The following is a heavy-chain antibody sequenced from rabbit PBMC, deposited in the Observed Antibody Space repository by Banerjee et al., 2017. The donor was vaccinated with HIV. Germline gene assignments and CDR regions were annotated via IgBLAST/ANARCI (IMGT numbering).Heavy chain of an antibody. CDR3: ARCPYGGGVDYGDV. V-gene: IGHV1S40*01. Sequence: EWIGYINTGCTATYYASWAKGRFTISKTSTTVTLQMTSLTAADTATYFCARCPYGGGVDYGDVWGPGTLVTVS. J-gene: IGHJ6*01. CDR2: INTGCTAT. D-gene: IGHD2-1*01.